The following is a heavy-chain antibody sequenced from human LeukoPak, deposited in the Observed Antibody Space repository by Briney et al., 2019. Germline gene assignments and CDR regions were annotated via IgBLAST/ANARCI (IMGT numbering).Heavy chain of an antibody. Sequence: SETLSLTCTVSGGSMSTYYWSWIRQPPGKGLEWIGYIYYSGSTNYNPSLKSRVTISVDTFKNQFSLKLSSVTAADTAVYYCARGVGSYYSLYYFDYWGQGTLVTVSS. J-gene: IGHJ4*02. CDR1: GGSMSTYY. D-gene: IGHD1-26*01. CDR2: IYYSGST. CDR3: ARGVGSYYSLYYFDY. V-gene: IGHV4-59*01.